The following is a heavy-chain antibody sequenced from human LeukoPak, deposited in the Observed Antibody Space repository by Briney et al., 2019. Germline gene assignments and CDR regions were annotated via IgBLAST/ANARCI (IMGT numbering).Heavy chain of an antibody. J-gene: IGHJ4*02. CDR1: GYTLTELS. D-gene: IGHD3-22*01. CDR3: ARDYYDSSGYRPPAANN. Sequence: ASVKVSCTVSGYTLTELSMHWVRQAPGKGLEWMGGFDPEDGETIYAQKFQGRVTMTEDTSTDTAYMELSSLRSEDTAVYYCARDYYDSSGYRPPAANNWGQGTLVTVSS. CDR2: FDPEDGET. V-gene: IGHV1-24*01.